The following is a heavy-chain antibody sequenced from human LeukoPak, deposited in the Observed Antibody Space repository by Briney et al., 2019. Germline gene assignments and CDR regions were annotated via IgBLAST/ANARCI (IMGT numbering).Heavy chain of an antibody. Sequence: ASVKVSCKASGYTFTSYGISWVRQAPGQGLEWMGWISAYNGNTNYAQKPQGRVTMTTDTSTSTAYMELRSLRSDDTAVYYCSLGYCSSTSCYVFDYWGQGTLVTVSS. CDR1: GYTFTSYG. CDR3: SLGYCSSTSCYVFDY. V-gene: IGHV1-18*01. J-gene: IGHJ4*02. CDR2: ISAYNGNT. D-gene: IGHD2-2*01.